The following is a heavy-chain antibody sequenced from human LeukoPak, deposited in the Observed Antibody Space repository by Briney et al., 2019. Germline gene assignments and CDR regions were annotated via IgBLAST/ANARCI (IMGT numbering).Heavy chain of an antibody. J-gene: IGHJ4*02. Sequence: QTGGSLRLSCAASGFTFKNYAMSWVRQAPGKGLEWVSAISGGGISTYYADSVKGRFTISRDNAKNSLYLQMNSLRAEDTAVYYCARVGTWIQLWLDYWGQGTLVTVSS. V-gene: IGHV3-23*01. CDR1: GFTFKNYA. D-gene: IGHD5-18*01. CDR2: ISGGGIST. CDR3: ARVGTWIQLWLDY.